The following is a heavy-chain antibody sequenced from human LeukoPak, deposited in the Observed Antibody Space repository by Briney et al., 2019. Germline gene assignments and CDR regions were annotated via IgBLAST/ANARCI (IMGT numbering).Heavy chain of an antibody. CDR1: GFTVSSNY. CDR2: IYSGGST. D-gene: IGHD3-22*01. CDR3: ANGLYDSSGSPNYYYYMDV. V-gene: IGHV3-53*01. J-gene: IGHJ6*03. Sequence: GGSLRLSCAASGFTVSSNYMSWVRQAPGKGLEWVSVIYSGGSTYYADSVKGRFTISRDNSKNTLYLQMNSLRAEDTAVYYCANGLYDSSGSPNYYYYMDVWGKGTTVTVSS.